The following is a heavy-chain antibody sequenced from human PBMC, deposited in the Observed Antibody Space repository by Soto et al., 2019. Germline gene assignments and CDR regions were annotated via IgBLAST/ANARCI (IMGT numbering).Heavy chain of an antibody. CDR3: ARLGRRQQLAKGIDY. CDR2: IYYSGST. D-gene: IGHD6-13*01. CDR1: GGSISSYY. J-gene: IGHJ4*02. Sequence: PSETLSLTCTVSGGSISSYYWSWIRQPPGKGLEWIGYIYYSGSTNYNPSLKSRVTISVDTSKNQFSLKLNSVTAADTAVYYCARLGRRQQLAKGIDYWGQGALVTVSS. V-gene: IGHV4-59*08.